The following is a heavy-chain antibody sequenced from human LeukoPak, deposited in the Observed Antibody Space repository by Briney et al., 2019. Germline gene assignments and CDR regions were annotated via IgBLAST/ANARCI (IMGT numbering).Heavy chain of an antibody. Sequence: PSQTLSLTCTVSGGSISSGGYYWGWIRQHPGKGLEWIRYIYYSGSTYYNSSLKRRVTISVDTSKNQFSLKLSSVTAADTAVYYCARGRLYYYDSSGYYYSEEDYWGQGTLVTVSS. CDR1: GGSISSGGYY. CDR2: IYYSGST. D-gene: IGHD3-22*01. CDR3: ARGRLYYYDSSGYYYSEEDY. J-gene: IGHJ4*02. V-gene: IGHV4-31*03.